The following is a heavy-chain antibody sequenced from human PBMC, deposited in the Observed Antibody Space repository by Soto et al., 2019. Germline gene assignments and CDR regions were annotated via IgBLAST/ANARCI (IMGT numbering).Heavy chain of an antibody. V-gene: IGHV4-34*01. CDR2: INHSGST. CDR3: ARGTAAGWGGSYYYYYGMDV. J-gene: IGHJ6*02. Sequence: SATLSLTCSVYSGSFSCYYWSWSRPPPGKGLGWIGEINHSGSTNYNPSLKSRVTISVDTSKNQFSRKLSPVTAADTAVYYCARGTAAGWGGSYYYYYGMDVWGQGTTVTVSS. D-gene: IGHD6-13*01. CDR1: SGSFSCYY.